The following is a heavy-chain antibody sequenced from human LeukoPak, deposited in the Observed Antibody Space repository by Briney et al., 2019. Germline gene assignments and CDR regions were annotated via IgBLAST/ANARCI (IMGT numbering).Heavy chain of an antibody. Sequence: GASVKASCKASGYTFTSYDINWVRQATGQGLEWMGWMNPNSGNTGYAQKFQGRVTMTRNTSISTAYMELSSLRSEDTAVYYCARSTYDYVWGSSEYDYWGQGTLVTVSS. CDR1: GYTFTSYD. CDR2: MNPNSGNT. D-gene: IGHD3-16*01. CDR3: ARSTYDYVWGSSEYDY. J-gene: IGHJ4*02. V-gene: IGHV1-8*01.